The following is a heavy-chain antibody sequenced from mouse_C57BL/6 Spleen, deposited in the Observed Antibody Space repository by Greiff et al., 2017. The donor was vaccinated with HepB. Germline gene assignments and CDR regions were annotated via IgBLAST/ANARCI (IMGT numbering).Heavy chain of an antibody. V-gene: IGHV1-81*01. J-gene: IGHJ3*01. CDR1: GYTFTSYG. CDR3: ARSLASSGWSWFAY. CDR2: IYPRSGNT. D-gene: IGHD3-1*01. Sequence: QVQLQQSGAELARPGASVKLSCKASGYTFTSYGISWVKQRTGQGLEWIGEIYPRSGNTYYNEKFKGKATLTADKSSSTAYMELRSLTSEDSAVYFCARSLASSGWSWFAYWGQGTLVTVAA.